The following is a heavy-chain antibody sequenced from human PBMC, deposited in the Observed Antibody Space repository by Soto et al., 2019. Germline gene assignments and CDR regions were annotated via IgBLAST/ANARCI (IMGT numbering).Heavy chain of an antibody. Sequence: SETLSLTCTVSGGSISSGGYYWSWIRQHPGKGLEWIGYIYYSGSTYYNPSLKSRVTISVDTSKNQFSLKLSSVTAADTAVYYCARATIYDFWSGYFGPQGYNWFDPWGQGTLVTVSS. CDR3: ARATIYDFWSGYFGPQGYNWFDP. CDR1: GGSISSGGYY. D-gene: IGHD3-3*01. CDR2: IYYSGST. V-gene: IGHV4-31*03. J-gene: IGHJ5*02.